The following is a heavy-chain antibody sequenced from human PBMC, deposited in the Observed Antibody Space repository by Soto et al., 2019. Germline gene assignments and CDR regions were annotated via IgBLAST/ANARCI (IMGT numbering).Heavy chain of an antibody. CDR1: GGTFSSYA. Sequence: ASVKVSCKASGGTFSSYAISWVRQAPGQGLEWMGGIIPIFGTANYAQKFQGRVTITADESTSTAYMELSSLRSEDTAVYYCASQNCTNGVCYLGKRPSGFYYWG. CDR2: IIPIFGTA. J-gene: IGHJ4*01. V-gene: IGHV1-69*13. D-gene: IGHD2-8*01. CDR3: ASQNCTNGVCYLGKRPSGFYY.